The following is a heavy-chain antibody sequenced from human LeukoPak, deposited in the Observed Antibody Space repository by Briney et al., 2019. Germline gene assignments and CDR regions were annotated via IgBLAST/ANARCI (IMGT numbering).Heavy chain of an antibody. V-gene: IGHV3-21*01. CDR3: AREVCSSSSCLYYFDY. Sequence: GGSLRLSCAASGFTLISYSMNWVRQAPGKGLEWVSSISSSSSYIYYADSVKGRFTISRDNAKNSLYLQMNSLRAEDTAMYYCAREVCSSSSCLYYFDYWGQGTLVTVSS. CDR2: ISSSSSYI. CDR1: GFTLISYS. D-gene: IGHD2-2*01. J-gene: IGHJ4*02.